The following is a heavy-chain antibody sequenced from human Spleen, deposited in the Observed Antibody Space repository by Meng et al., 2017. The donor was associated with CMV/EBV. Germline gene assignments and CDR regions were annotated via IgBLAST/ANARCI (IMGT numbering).Heavy chain of an antibody. CDR3: ITWTPVTY. J-gene: IGHJ4*02. D-gene: IGHD4-17*01. Sequence: LSCAASGFIFSKAWMTWVRQAPGKGLEWVGRIKNKGDGGTTDYAASVKGRFSISRDDSKNTLYLQMNSLKTDDTAIYYCITWTPVTYWGQGTLVTVSS. CDR2: IKNKGDGGTT. V-gene: IGHV3-15*01. CDR1: GFIFSKAW.